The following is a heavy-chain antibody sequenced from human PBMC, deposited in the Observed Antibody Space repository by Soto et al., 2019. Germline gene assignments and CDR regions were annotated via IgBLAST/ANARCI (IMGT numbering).Heavy chain of an antibody. J-gene: IGHJ6*02. CDR3: GRGRDSSGYHGMDV. V-gene: IGHV1-69*01. Sequence: QVQLVQSGAEVKKPGSSVKVSCKASGGTFSSYAISWVRQAPGQGLEWMGGIIPIFGAADYAQKFQGRVTLSADESTSTVYLELSSLTSEDTAAYYCGRGRDSSGYHGMDVWGQGTTVSVSS. D-gene: IGHD3-22*01. CDR1: GGTFSSYA. CDR2: IIPIFGAA.